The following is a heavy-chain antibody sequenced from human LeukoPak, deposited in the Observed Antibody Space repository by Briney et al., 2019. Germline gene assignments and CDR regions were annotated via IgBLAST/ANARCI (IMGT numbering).Heavy chain of an antibody. CDR2: ISGSGGST. CDR1: GFTFSSYA. Sequence: GGSLRLSCAASGFTFSSYAMSWVRQAPGKGLEWVSAISGSGGSTYYADSVKGRFTISRDNAKNSLYLQMNSLRAEDTAVYYCASLAVAGTRAPDYWGQGTLVTVSS. D-gene: IGHD6-19*01. J-gene: IGHJ4*02. CDR3: ASLAVAGTRAPDY. V-gene: IGHV3-23*01.